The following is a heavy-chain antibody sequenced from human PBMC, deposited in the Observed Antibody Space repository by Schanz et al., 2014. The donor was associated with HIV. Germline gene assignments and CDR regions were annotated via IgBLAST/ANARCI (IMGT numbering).Heavy chain of an antibody. V-gene: IGHV3-48*01. Sequence: EVQLVESGGGLVQPGGSLRLSCIASGFTLSGSGMNWIRQTPMKGLEWLAYISDSSHTIVYADSVKGRFTISRDNSKNTLFLQMNSLRAEDTAVYYCASGVRGHYYYYAMDVWGQGTTVTVSS. D-gene: IGHD3-16*01. CDR3: ASGVRGHYYYYAMDV. CDR2: ISDSSHTI. J-gene: IGHJ6*02. CDR1: GFTLSGSG.